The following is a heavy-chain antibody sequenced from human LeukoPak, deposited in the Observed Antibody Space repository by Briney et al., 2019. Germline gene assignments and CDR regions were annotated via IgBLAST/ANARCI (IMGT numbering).Heavy chain of an antibody. Sequence: PSETLSLTCAVYGGCFSGYYWSWIRQPPGKGLEWIGEINHSGSTNYNPSLKSRVTISVDTSKNQFSLKLSSVTAADTAVYYCARQSSRIAVALDHWGQGTLVTVSS. D-gene: IGHD6-19*01. CDR3: ARQSSRIAVALDH. J-gene: IGHJ4*02. CDR1: GGCFSGYY. V-gene: IGHV4-34*01. CDR2: INHSGST.